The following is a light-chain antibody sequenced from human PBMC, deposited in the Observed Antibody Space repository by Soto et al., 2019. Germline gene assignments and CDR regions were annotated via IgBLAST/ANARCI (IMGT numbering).Light chain of an antibody. J-gene: IGKJ5*01. V-gene: IGKV1-16*01. Sequence: DIQMTQSTSSLSASVGDRVTITCLASQGISNYLAWFQQKPGKAPQSLIYAASRLQSGVPSRFSGSGSGTDFTLTINSLQPEDFATYYCQHYDGYPQTFGQGTRLEIK. CDR2: AAS. CDR3: QHYDGYPQT. CDR1: QGISNY.